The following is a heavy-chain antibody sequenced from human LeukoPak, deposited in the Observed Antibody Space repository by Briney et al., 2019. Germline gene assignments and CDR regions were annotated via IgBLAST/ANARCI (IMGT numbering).Heavy chain of an antibody. V-gene: IGHV3-23*01. CDR2: ISGSGGST. Sequence: GGSLRLSCAASGFTFSSYWMSWVRQAPGKGLEWVSAISGSGGSTYYADSMKGRFTISRDNSKNTLYLQMNSLRAEDTAVYYCAKDLPYDSSGQVNYFDYWGQGTLVTVSS. J-gene: IGHJ4*02. CDR1: GFTFSSYW. D-gene: IGHD3-22*01. CDR3: AKDLPYDSSGQVNYFDY.